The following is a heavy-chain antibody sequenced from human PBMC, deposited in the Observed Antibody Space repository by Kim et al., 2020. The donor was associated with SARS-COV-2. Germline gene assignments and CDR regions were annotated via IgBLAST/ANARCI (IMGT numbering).Heavy chain of an antibody. CDR2: IYYSGST. Sequence: SETLSLTCTVSGGSISSSSYYWGWIRQPPGKGLEWIGSIYYSGSTYYNPSLKSRVTISVDTSKKQFFLKLSSVTAADTAVYYCARQADYYGSEFDYWGQGTLVTVSS. V-gene: IGHV4-39*01. D-gene: IGHD3-10*01. J-gene: IGHJ4*02. CDR1: GGSISSSSYY. CDR3: ARQADYYGSEFDY.